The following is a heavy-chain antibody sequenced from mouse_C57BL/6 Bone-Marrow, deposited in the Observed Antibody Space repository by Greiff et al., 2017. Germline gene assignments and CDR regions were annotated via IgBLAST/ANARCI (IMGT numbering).Heavy chain of an antibody. CDR2: IHPTSGST. D-gene: IGHD2-3*01. J-gene: IGHJ3*01. Sequence: QVQLQQPGAELVKPGASVKLSCKASGYTFTSYWMHWVKQRPGQGLEWIGMIHPTSGSTNYNEKFKSKATLTVDKSSSTAYMQLSSLTSEDSAVYYCARVGWLLRFRFAYWGQGTLVTVSA. CDR3: ARVGWLLRFRFAY. V-gene: IGHV1-64*01. CDR1: GYTFTSYW.